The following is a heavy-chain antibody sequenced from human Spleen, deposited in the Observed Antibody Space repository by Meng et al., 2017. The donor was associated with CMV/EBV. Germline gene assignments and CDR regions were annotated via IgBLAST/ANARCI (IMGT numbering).Heavy chain of an antibody. V-gene: IGHV1-69*05. CDR2: IIPIFGTA. CDR3: ARVKTFDILTDSKPDFDY. J-gene: IGHJ4*02. D-gene: IGHD3-9*01. Sequence: SVKVSCKASGGTFSSYAISWVRQAPGQGLEWMGGIIPIFGTAKYAQKFQGRVTITTDESTSTAYMELSSLRSEDTAVYYCARVKTFDILTDSKPDFDYWGQGTMVTVSS. CDR1: GGTFSSYA.